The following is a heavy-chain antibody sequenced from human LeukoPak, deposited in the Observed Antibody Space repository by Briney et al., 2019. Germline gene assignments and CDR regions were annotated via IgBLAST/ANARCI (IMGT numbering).Heavy chain of an antibody. CDR1: GSTFTDYY. J-gene: IGHJ4*01. V-gene: IGHV1-2*02. D-gene: IGHD1-26*01. Sequence: ASVKVSCKASGSTFTDYYIHWVRQAPGHGLEWMGWINPNNGGTNYAQKFQGRVTLTRDTSISTAYMELSRLRSDDTAVYYCARAMSSGSYSYVYWGQGTLVTVSS. CDR3: ARAMSSGSYSYVY. CDR2: INPNNGGT.